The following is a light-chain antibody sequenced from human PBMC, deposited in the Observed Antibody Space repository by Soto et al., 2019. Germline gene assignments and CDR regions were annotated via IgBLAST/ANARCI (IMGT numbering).Light chain of an antibody. V-gene: IGKV1-39*01. CDR1: QSISSY. J-gene: IGKJ1*01. CDR2: AAS. CDR3: QQSYSTPRT. Sequence: LSASVGDRVTITCRASQSISSYLNWYQQKPGKAPKLLIYAASSLQSGVPSRFSGSGSGTDFTLTISSLQPEDFATYYCQQSYSTPRTFGQGTKVDIK.